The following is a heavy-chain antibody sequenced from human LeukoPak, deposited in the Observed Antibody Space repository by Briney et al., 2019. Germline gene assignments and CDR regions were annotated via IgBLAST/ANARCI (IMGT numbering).Heavy chain of an antibody. CDR2: INHSGST. J-gene: IGHJ3*02. D-gene: IGHD6-19*01. Sequence: SETLSLTCAVYGGSFSGYYWSWIRQPPGKGLEWIGEINHSGSTNYNPSLKSRVTISVDTSKNQFSLKLSSVTAADTAVYYCARGARYSSGWYASVVAARGQSAFDIWGQGTMVTVSS. CDR1: GGSFSGYY. V-gene: IGHV4-34*01. CDR3: ARGARYSSGWYASVVAARGQSAFDI.